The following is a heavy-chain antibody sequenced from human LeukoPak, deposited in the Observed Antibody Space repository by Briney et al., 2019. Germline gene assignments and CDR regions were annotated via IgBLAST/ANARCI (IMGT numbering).Heavy chain of an antibody. CDR2: IYTSGST. D-gene: IGHD6-13*01. CDR1: GGSISGFY. Sequence: PSETLSLTCTVSGGSISGFYWSWIRQPAGKGLEWIGRIYTSGSTNYNPSLKSRVTISVDTSKNQFSLKLSSVTAADTAVYYCARSTIAAAGIRWFDPWGQGTLVTVSS. J-gene: IGHJ5*02. V-gene: IGHV4-4*07. CDR3: ARSTIAAAGIRWFDP.